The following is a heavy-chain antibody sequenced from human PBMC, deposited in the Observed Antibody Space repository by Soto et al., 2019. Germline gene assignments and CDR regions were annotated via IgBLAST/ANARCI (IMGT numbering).Heavy chain of an antibody. D-gene: IGHD3-3*01. CDR1: GFSLSTSGVG. CDR2: IYWDDDK. CDR3: AHGGNGLWSP. J-gene: IGHJ5*02. V-gene: IGHV2-5*02. Sequence: QITLKESGPTLVKPTQTLTLTCTFSGFSLSTSGVGVGWIRQPPGKALEWLALIYWDDDKRYSPSLKSRLTITKDASKTQVVLTLTNMDPVDTATDSCAHGGNGLWSPWGRGTLVAVSS.